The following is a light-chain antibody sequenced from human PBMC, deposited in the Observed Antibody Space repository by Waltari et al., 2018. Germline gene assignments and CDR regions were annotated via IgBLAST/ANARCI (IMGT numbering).Light chain of an antibody. V-gene: IGKV3-20*01. Sequence: ESVLPQSPVTPSLSPGVRATPPGRSSQSVSSSYLAWYQQKPGQAPRLLIYGASSRATGIPDRFSGSGSGTDFTLTISRLEPEDFAVYYCQQYGSSPFTFGPGTKVDIK. J-gene: IGKJ3*01. CDR2: GAS. CDR3: QQYGSSPFT. CDR1: QSVSSSY.